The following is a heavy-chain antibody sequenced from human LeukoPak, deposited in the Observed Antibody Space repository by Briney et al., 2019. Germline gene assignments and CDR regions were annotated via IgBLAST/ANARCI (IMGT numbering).Heavy chain of an antibody. J-gene: IGHJ4*02. CDR1: GFTFSAYW. D-gene: IGHD6-19*01. V-gene: IGHV3-7*01. CDR3: ARVGKNGWDFDH. CDR2: INEAGSLK. Sequence: PGESLRLSCAASGFTFSAYWMTWVRQAPGKGLEWVTIINEAGSLKYYVDSVKGRFTISRDNTKNSLYLQMSTLRVEDTAVYYCARVGKNGWDFDHWGQGTLVTVSS.